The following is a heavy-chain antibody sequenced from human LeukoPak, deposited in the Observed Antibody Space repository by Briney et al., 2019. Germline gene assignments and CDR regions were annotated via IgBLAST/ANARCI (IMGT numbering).Heavy chain of an antibody. V-gene: IGHV3-23*01. CDR1: GFTFSSYA. Sequence: GGSLRLSCAASGFTFSSYAMSWVRQAPGKGLEWVSAISGSGGSTYYADSVKGRFTISRDNSKNTLYLQMNSLRAEDTAAYYCAKGGTGYSYGDYYYYGMDVWGQGTTVTVSS. CDR2: ISGSGGST. CDR3: AKGGTGYSYGDYYYYGMDV. J-gene: IGHJ6*02. D-gene: IGHD5-18*01.